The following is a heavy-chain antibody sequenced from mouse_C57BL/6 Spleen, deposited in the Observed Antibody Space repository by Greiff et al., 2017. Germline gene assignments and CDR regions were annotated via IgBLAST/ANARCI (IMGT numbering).Heavy chain of an antibody. CDR1: GYAFTNYL. CDR2: INPGSGGT. CDR3: ARKELYGYYAMDY. Sequence: QVQLQQSGAELVRPGTSVKVSCKASGYAFTNYLIEWVKQRPGQGLEWIGVINPGSGGTNYNEKFKGKATLTADKSSSTAYMQLSSLTSEDSAVYFCARKELYGYYAMDYWGQGTSVTVSS. V-gene: IGHV1-54*01. D-gene: IGHD2-12*01. J-gene: IGHJ4*01.